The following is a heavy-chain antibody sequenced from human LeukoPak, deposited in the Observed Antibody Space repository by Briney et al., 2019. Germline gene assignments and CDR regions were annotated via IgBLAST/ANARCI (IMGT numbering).Heavy chain of an antibody. J-gene: IGHJ4*02. D-gene: IGHD1-14*01. CDR3: ARVHTGFDY. V-gene: IGHV4-59*01. CDR2: IYYSGST. Sequence: SETLSLTCTVSGGSISSYYWSWIRQPPGKGLEWIGYIYYSGSTNYNPSLKSRVAISVDTSKNQFSLKLSSVTAADTAVYYCARVHTGFDYWGQGTLVTVSS. CDR1: GGSISSYY.